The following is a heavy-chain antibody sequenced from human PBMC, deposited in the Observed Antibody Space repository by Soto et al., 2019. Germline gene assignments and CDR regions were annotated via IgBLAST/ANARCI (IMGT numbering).Heavy chain of an antibody. D-gene: IGHD4-17*01. CDR1: GGNMSNYY. CDR2: MGYNGYT. V-gene: IGHV4-59*12. CDR3: ARRGALPDS. Sequence: SETMSLTCTISGGNMSNYYCSWFRKNTGQGLEWIGYMGYNGYTSYNPSLRSRVTISLDTSKNQFSLNLSSVTAADTAVYYCARRGALPDSWGRGTLVSVSS. J-gene: IGHJ4*02.